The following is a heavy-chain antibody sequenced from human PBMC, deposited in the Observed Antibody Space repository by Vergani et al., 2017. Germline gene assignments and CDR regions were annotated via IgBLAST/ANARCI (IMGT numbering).Heavy chain of an antibody. Sequence: QVQLLQSGGGVVQPGGSLRLSCTPSGFTLNTYGIHWVRQAPGKGLEWVSFISDDGSSEDYGDSVKGRFTISRDKSQNTVNLQMNSLRTEDTAVYYCASGLDTAMVTPRSFDAFDFWGQGIMVTVSS. CDR3: ASGLDTAMVTPRSFDAFDF. J-gene: IGHJ3*01. CDR2: ISDDGSSE. V-gene: IGHV3-30*02. D-gene: IGHD5-18*01. CDR1: GFTLNTYG.